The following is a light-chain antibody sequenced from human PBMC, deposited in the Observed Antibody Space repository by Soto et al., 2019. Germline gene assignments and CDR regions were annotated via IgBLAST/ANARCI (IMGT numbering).Light chain of an antibody. J-gene: IGKJ1*01. CDR2: DAS. CDR3: QHYNYWPPKT. CDR1: ENIKNW. V-gene: IGKV1-5*01. Sequence: DVPMTQAPSTQAASFGDRVTITCRASENIKNWLAWYQQTPGKAPKVLISDASRLETGVPSRFSGSGYGTDFTLTISSLQSEDFAVYYCQHYNYWPPKTLGQGPKVDIK.